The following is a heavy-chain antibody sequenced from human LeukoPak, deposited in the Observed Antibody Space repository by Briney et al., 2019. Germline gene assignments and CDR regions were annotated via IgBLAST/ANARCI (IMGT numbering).Heavy chain of an antibody. J-gene: IGHJ4*02. CDR1: GYTLTELS. V-gene: IGHV1-46*01. D-gene: IGHD3-10*01. Sequence: GASVKVSCKVSGYTLTELSMHWVRQAPGQGLEWMGIINPSGGSTSYAQKFQGRVTMTRDTSTSTVYMELSSLRSEDTAVYYCARVGYYGSGSYQTLDYWGQGTLVTVSS. CDR3: ARVGYYGSGSYQTLDY. CDR2: INPSGGST.